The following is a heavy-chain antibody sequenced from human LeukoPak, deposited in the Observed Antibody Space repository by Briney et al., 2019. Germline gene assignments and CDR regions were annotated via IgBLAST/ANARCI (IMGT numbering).Heavy chain of an antibody. D-gene: IGHD3-10*01. CDR1: GFTFSNYA. V-gene: IGHV3-23*01. CDR3: AKGVYYGSDSFDY. CDR2: ITSSDAGT. Sequence: GGSLRLSCAVSGFTFSNYAMYWVRQAPGKGLEWVSGITSSDAGTYYADSVKARFTISRDNSKDTVYLQMNSLRAEDTAVYYCAKGVYYGSDSFDYWGQGTLVTVSS. J-gene: IGHJ4*02.